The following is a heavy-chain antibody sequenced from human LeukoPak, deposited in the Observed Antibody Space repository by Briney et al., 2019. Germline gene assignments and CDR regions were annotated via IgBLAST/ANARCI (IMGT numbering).Heavy chain of an antibody. CDR2: ISGSGGST. D-gene: IGHD2-21*01. Sequence: GGSLRLSCAASGFTFSSYAMSWVRQAPGKGLEWVSAISGSGGSTYYADSVKGRFTISRDNSKNTLYLQMNSLRAEDTAVYYCAKEGEYCGGDCYSPFYYYYYMDVWGKGTTVTVSS. V-gene: IGHV3-23*01. J-gene: IGHJ6*03. CDR3: AKEGEYCGGDCYSPFYYYYYMDV. CDR1: GFTFSSYA.